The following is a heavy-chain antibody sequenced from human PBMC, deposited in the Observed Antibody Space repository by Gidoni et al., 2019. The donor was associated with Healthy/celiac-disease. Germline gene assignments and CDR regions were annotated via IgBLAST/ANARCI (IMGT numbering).Heavy chain of an antibody. V-gene: IGHV4-34*01. CDR2: INHSGST. J-gene: IGHJ4*02. CDR3: AKLDGYSSSWYSI. Sequence: QVQLQQWGAGLLKPSETLSLTCAVYGGSFSGYYWSWIRQPPGKGLEWIGEINHSGSTNYNPSLKRRVTISVDTSKNQCSLKLSSVTVADTAVYYCAKLDGYSSSWYSIWGQGTLVTVSS. D-gene: IGHD6-13*01. CDR1: GGSFSGYY.